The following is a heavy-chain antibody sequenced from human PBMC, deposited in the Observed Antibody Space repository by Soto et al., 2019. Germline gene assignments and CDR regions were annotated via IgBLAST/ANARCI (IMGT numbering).Heavy chain of an antibody. Sequence: SETLSLTCTVSGGSISSGDYYWSWIRQPPGKGLEWIGYIYYSGSTYYNPSLKSRVTISVDTSKNQFSLKLSSVTAADTAVYYCARAPTECWSGYIYYYGMDVWGQGTKVTVSS. CDR1: GGSISSGDYY. D-gene: IGHD3-3*01. V-gene: IGHV4-30-4*02. J-gene: IGHJ6*02. CDR3: ARAPTECWSGYIYYYGMDV. CDR2: IYYSGST.